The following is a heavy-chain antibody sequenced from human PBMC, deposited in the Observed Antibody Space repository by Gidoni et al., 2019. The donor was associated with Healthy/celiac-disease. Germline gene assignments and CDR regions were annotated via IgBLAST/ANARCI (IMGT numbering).Heavy chain of an antibody. CDR2: IYSGGST. CDR3: ARVLDSVFDY. Sequence: EVQLVESGGGLVQPGWSLRLSCAASGFTVSSNYMSWVRQAPGKGLEWVSVIYSGGSTYYADSVKGRFTISRDNAKNTLYLQMNSLRAEDTAVYYCARVLDSVFDYWGQGTLVTVSS. V-gene: IGHV3-66*02. J-gene: IGHJ4*02. CDR1: GFTVSSNY.